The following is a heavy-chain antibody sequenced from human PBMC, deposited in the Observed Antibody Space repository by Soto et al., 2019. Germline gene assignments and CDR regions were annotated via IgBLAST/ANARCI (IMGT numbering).Heavy chain of an antibody. CDR2: IIPIFGTA. Sequence: GASLKVSCKASGDTFSSYAISWVLHAPGQGLEWMGGIIPIFGTANYAQKFQGRVTITADESTSTAYMELSSLRSEDTAVYYCARGEYSYGFPLYYYGMDVWGQGTTVTVSS. CDR1: GDTFSSYA. CDR3: ARGEYSYGFPLYYYGMDV. V-gene: IGHV1-69*13. D-gene: IGHD5-18*01. J-gene: IGHJ6*02.